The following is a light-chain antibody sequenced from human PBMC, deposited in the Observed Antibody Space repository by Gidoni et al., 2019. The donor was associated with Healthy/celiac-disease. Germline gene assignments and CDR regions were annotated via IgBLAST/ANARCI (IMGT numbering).Light chain of an antibody. V-gene: IGKV3-11*01. CDR3: QQRSIWPLT. CDR1: HSVSSF. J-gene: IGKJ4*01. Sequence: EIVLTQSPAPLSLSPGERATHSCRASHSVSSFLACYQPKPGQAPKLLIHDASNRATGIPARFSGSGSGTAFTLTISSLEPEVFAVYSCQQRSIWPLTFGGGTKVEIK. CDR2: DAS.